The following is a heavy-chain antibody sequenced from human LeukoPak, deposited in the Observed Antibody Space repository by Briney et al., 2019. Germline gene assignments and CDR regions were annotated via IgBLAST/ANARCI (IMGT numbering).Heavy chain of an antibody. D-gene: IGHD3-3*01. CDR2: ISSSGSTI. CDR1: GFTFSDYY. J-gene: IGHJ6*02. Sequence: GGSLRLSCAASGFTFSDYYVSWIRQAPGKGLEWVSYISSSGSTIYYADSVEGRFTISRDNAKNSLYLQMNSLRAEDTAVYYCARASVTIFGYYGMDVWGQGTTVTVSS. V-gene: IGHV3-11*01. CDR3: ARASVTIFGYYGMDV.